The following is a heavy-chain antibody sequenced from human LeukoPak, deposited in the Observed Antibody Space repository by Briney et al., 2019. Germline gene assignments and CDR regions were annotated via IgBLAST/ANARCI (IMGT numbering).Heavy chain of an antibody. J-gene: IGHJ4*02. CDR2: IWYDGSKK. CDR3: ARGRSLIAAAVTGYLDY. CDR1: GFTFSNHG. Sequence: GRSLRLSCAASGFTFSNHGMYWVRQAPGKGLEWVAIIWYDGSKKYYGDSVKGRFTISRDKSKNTLYLQMNSLRAEDTAVYYCARGRSLIAAAVTGYLDYWGQGTLVTVSS. V-gene: IGHV3-33*01. D-gene: IGHD6-13*01.